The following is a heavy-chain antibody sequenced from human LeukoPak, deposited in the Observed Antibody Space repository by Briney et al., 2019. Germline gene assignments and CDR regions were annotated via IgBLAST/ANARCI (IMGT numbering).Heavy chain of an antibody. D-gene: IGHD3-22*01. CDR1: GYTFTGYY. Sequence: ASVKVSCKASGYTFTGYYMHWVRQAPGQGLEWMGWINPNSGGTNYAQKFQGRVTMTRDTSIRTAYMELSRLRSDDTAVYYCARARRITMIVVANNWFDPWGQGTLVTVSS. CDR3: ARARRITMIVVANNWFDP. J-gene: IGHJ5*02. V-gene: IGHV1-2*02. CDR2: INPNSGGT.